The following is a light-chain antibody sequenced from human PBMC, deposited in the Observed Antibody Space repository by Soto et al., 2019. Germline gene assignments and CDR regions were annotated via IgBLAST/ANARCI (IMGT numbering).Light chain of an antibody. CDR3: AAWDDSLSAHVV. CDR1: RFNIGSNY. CDR2: RNN. V-gene: IGLV1-47*01. Sequence: QSVLTQPPSASGTPGHRVTISCSGSRFNIGSNYVYWYQQLPGTTPKLLIYRNNQRPSGVPDRFSGSKSGTSASLAISGLRSEDEADYYCAAWDDSLSAHVVFGGGTKLTVL. J-gene: IGLJ2*01.